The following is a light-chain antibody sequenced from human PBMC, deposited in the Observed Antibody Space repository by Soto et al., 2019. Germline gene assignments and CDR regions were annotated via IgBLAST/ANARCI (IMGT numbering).Light chain of an antibody. CDR1: QSGVSSS. V-gene: IGKV3-20*01. CDR2: RAS. J-gene: IGKJ1*01. CDR3: QHYGGSQGT. Sequence: VLIHSPPTPSFSPGARSPRFLIGSQSGVSSSIAWYQQRLGQAPRVLIFRASNRATGIPDRFSGSGSGTDFTLTFSRLDPEDFAVYYCQHYGGSQGTFGQGTKVDIK.